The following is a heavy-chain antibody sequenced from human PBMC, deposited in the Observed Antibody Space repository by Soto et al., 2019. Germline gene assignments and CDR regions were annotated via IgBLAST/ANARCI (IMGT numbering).Heavy chain of an antibody. CDR2: IYYSGST. CDR3: AREGSSSSYWFDP. V-gene: IGHV4-59*01. CDR1: GGSISSYY. Sequence: QVQLQESGPGLVKPSETLSLTCTVSGGSISSYYWSWIRQPPGKGLEWIGYIYYSGSTNYNPSLKSRVTISVDTSKNQFSLKLSSVTAADTAVYYCAREGSSSSYWFDPWGQGTPVTVSS. D-gene: IGHD6-6*01. J-gene: IGHJ5*02.